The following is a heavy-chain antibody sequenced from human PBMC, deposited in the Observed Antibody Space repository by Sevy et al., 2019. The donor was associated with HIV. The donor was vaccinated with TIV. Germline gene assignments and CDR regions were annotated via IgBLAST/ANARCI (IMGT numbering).Heavy chain of an antibody. Sequence: GGSLRLSCAASGFTFSSYSMNWVRQAPGKGLEWVSSISSSSSYIYYADSVKGRFTISTDNAKNSLYLQMNSLGAEDTAVYDCAGVRGPFDYWGQGTLVTVSS. CDR3: AGVRGPFDY. D-gene: IGHD1-26*01. J-gene: IGHJ4*02. CDR1: GFTFSSYS. CDR2: ISSSSSYI. V-gene: IGHV3-21*01.